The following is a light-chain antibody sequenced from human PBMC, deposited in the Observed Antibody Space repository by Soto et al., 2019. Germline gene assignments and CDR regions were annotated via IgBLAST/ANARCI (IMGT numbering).Light chain of an antibody. J-gene: IGKJ2*01. Sequence: IVLTQSPGTLSLSPGERATLSCRASQSVISTYLAWYQQQPGQAPRLLLYGASNRATGIPDRFSGSGSGTDFTLTITRLVPEDFAVYFCQQFGSSPTTFGQGTKLDIK. CDR3: QQFGSSPTT. CDR1: QSVISTY. V-gene: IGKV3-20*01. CDR2: GAS.